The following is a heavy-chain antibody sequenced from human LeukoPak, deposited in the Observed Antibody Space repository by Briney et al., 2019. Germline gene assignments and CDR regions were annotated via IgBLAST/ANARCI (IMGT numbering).Heavy chain of an antibody. D-gene: IGHD2-8*02. V-gene: IGHV3-30-3*01. J-gene: IGHJ4*02. CDR3: AGGVSRVDY. CDR1: GFTFSSYA. Sequence: GGSLRLSCAASGFTFSSYAMHWVRQAPGKGLEWVAVISYDGSNKYYADSVKGRFTISRDNSKNTLYLQLNSLRAEDTAVYYCAGGVSRVDYWGQGTLVTVSS. CDR2: ISYDGSNK.